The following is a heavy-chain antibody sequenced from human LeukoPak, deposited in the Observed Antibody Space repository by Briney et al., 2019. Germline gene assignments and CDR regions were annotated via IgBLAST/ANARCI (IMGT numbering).Heavy chain of an antibody. CDR1: GASISSNY. CDR3: ARDSSSWYRGFDY. CDR2: ITNSGST. J-gene: IGHJ4*02. D-gene: IGHD6-13*01. V-gene: IGHV4-4*08. Sequence: SETLSLTCTVSGASISSNYWSWIRQPPGKGLEWIGYITNSGSTAYNSSLKSRVTISLDTSNNQFSLKLASVTAADTAVYSCARDSSSWYRGFDYWGQGTLVTVSS.